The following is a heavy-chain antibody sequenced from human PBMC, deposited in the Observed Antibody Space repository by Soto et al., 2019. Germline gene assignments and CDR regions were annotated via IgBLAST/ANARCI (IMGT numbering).Heavy chain of an antibody. CDR3: ARANGSYDRGPNDY. CDR2: INAANGHT. Sequence: QVQLVQSGAEVKKPGASVRISCKASGYSLPTHTIHWVRQAPGHRLEWMGWINAANGHTKYSQNFQNRVTISSDTSASTVYMKLTGLTSDDTAIYYCARANGSYDRGPNDYWGQGTLVTVSS. D-gene: IGHD1-26*01. J-gene: IGHJ4*02. CDR1: GYSLPTHT. V-gene: IGHV1-3*01.